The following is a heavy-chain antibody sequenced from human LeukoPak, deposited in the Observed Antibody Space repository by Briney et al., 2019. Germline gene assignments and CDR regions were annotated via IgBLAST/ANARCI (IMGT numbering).Heavy chain of an antibody. D-gene: IGHD3-10*02. CDR3: AELGITMIGGV. CDR1: GGSISSSSYY. CDR2: ISSSGSTI. V-gene: IGHV3-11*04. J-gene: IGHJ6*04. Sequence: KTSETLSLTCTVSGGSISSSSYYWGWIRQAPGKGLEWVSYISSSGSTIYYADSVKGRFTISRDNAKKSLYLQMNSLRAEDTAVYYCAELGITMIGGVWGKGTTVTISS.